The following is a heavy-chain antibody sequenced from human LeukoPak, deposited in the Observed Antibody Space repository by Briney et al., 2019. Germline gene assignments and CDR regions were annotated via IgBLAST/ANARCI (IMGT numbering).Heavy chain of an antibody. CDR3: ARASDYGGNSYYFDY. J-gene: IGHJ4*02. CDR1: GGSISSGDYY. D-gene: IGHD4-23*01. Sequence: SETLSLTCTVSGGSISSGDYYWSWIRQPPGKGLEWIGYIYYSGSTYYNPSLKNRVTISVDTSKNQFSLKLSSVTAADTAVYYCARASDYGGNSYYFDYWGQGTLVTVSS. V-gene: IGHV4-30-4*08. CDR2: IYYSGST.